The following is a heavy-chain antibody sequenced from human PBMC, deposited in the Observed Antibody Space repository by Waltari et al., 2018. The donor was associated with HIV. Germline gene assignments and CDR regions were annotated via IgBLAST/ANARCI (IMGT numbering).Heavy chain of an antibody. CDR2: ISYGGRNK. V-gene: IGHV3-30*04. Sequence: QVQLVESGGGVVQPGRSLRLSCAASGFTFSPYAMHWVRQAPGKGLEWVAIISYGGRNKYDADSVKGRFTISRDNSKNTVYLQMNSLRGEDTAVYYCARDGHFYDSRSLDYWGQGTLVTVSS. J-gene: IGHJ4*02. D-gene: IGHD3-22*01. CDR3: ARDGHFYDSRSLDY. CDR1: GFTFSPYA.